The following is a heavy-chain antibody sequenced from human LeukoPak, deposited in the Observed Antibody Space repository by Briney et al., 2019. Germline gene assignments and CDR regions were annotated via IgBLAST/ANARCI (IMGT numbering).Heavy chain of an antibody. V-gene: IGHV3-23*01. CDR3: ATHRYTSSWYSDY. J-gene: IGHJ4*02. CDR1: GFTFSSYA. D-gene: IGHD6-13*01. CDR2: ISGSGGST. Sequence: PGGSLRLSCAASGFTFSSYAMSWVRQAPGKGLEWVSAISGSGGSTYYADSVKGRFSISRDNSKGTLFLQMNSLRAEDTAVYYCATHRYTSSWYSDYWGQGTLVTVSS.